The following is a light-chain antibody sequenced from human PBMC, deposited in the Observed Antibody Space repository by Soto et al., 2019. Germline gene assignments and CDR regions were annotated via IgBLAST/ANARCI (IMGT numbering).Light chain of an antibody. CDR1: RSDVGYYDY. CDR3: SSYKTTYTWM. V-gene: IGLV2-14*01. CDR2: DVS. Sequence: QSVLTQPASVSGSPGQSITISCTGTRSDVGYYDYVSWYQQHPGKAPTLVIYDVSHRPSGVSDRFSGSKSGNTASLTISGLQAEDEGDYYCSSYKTTYTWMFGGGTKLTVL. J-gene: IGLJ3*02.